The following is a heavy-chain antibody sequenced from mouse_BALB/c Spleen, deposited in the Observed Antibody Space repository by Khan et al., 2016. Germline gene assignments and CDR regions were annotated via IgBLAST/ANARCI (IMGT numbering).Heavy chain of an antibody. D-gene: IGHD1-2*01. J-gene: IGHJ1*01. CDR2: ILPGSGST. CDR1: GYTFSSYW. CDR3: ARKGITTARYFDV. Sequence: QVQLKQSGAELMKPGASVKISCKATGYTFSSYWIEWVKQRPGHGLEWIGEILPGSGSTNYNEKFKGKATFTADTSSNTAYMQLSSLTSEDSAVYYCARKGITTARYFDVWGAGTTVTVSS. V-gene: IGHV1-9*01.